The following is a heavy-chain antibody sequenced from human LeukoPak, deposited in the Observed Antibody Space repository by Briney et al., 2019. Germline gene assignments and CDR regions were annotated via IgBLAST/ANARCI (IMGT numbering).Heavy chain of an antibody. D-gene: IGHD2-2*01. CDR1: AFTFSSYA. CDR2: ISGSGGST. J-gene: IGHJ4*02. V-gene: IGHV3-23*01. Sequence: PGGSLRLSCAASAFTFSSYAMSWVSQAQGRGLEWVSAISGSGGSTYYADSVKGRFTISRDNSKNTLYLQMNSLRAEDTAVYYCAKDSCSSTSCRGYFDYWGQGTLVTVSS. CDR3: AKDSCSSTSCRGYFDY.